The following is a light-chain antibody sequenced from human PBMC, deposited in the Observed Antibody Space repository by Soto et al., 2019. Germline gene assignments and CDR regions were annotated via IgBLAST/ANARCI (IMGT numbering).Light chain of an antibody. CDR3: QQCGTSPRT. V-gene: IGKV3-20*01. Sequence: EIVLTQSPGTLSLSPGERAPLSCRASQSVSSNYFAWYQQKPGQAPRLLIYGVSSRATGIPDRFSGSGSGTDFTLAISRLEPEDFAVYYCQQCGTSPRTFGQGTKVDIK. CDR2: GVS. CDR1: QSVSSNY. J-gene: IGKJ1*01.